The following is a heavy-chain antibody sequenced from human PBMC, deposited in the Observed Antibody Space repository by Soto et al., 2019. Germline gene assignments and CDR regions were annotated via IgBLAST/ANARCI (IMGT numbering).Heavy chain of an antibody. CDR2: WYFSGST. Sequence: QVQLQESGPGLVKPSQTLSLTCTVSGGSISSDDYYWTWIRQPPGKGLEWIGYWYFSGSTHYNPSLNNRVIISGDTSKNQFSMKVTSVTAADTAVYYCARVTFTVSGTRSARFASGGQGTLVTVSS. J-gene: IGHJ4*02. V-gene: IGHV4-30-4*01. CDR3: ARVTFTVSGTRSARFAS. CDR1: GGSISSDDYY. D-gene: IGHD6-19*01.